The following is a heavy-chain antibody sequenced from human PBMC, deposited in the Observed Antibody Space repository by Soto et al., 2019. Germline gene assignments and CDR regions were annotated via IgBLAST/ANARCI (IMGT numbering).Heavy chain of an antibody. CDR1: GFTFSSYG. Sequence: GGSLRLSCAASGFTFSSYGMHWVRQAPGKGLEWVAVISYDGSNKYYADSVKGRFTISRDNSKNTLYLQMNSLRADDTAVYYCAKDLHIGASGWYYFDYWGQGTLVTVSS. V-gene: IGHV3-30*18. CDR3: AKDLHIGASGWYYFDY. D-gene: IGHD6-19*01. CDR2: ISYDGSNK. J-gene: IGHJ4*02.